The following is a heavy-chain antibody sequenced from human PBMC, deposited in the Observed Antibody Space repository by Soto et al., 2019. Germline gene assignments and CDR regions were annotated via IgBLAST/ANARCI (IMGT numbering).Heavy chain of an antibody. V-gene: IGHV1-8*01. CDR3: ARGRRVYSNPGIWGYNWFDP. D-gene: IGHD4-4*01. CDR2: MHPNSGNT. Sequence: QVQLVQSGAEVKKPGASVKVSCKASGYTFTSYDINWVRQAPGHGLEWMGWMHPNSGNTGYAQKFPGRVTMTRNTSISTAYMELSSLRSEDTAVYYCARGRRVYSNPGIWGYNWFDPWGQGTLVTVSA. CDR1: GYTFTSYD. J-gene: IGHJ5*02.